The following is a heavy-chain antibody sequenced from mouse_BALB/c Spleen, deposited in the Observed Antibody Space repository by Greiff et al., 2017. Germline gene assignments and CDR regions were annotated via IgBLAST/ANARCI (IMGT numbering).Heavy chain of an antibody. CDR3: ATQFITTATPYWYFDV. Sequence: QVQLQQPGAELVKPGASVKLSCKASGYTFTSYWMHWVKQRPGQGLEWIGEINPSNGRTNYNEKFKSKATLTVDKSSSTAYMQLSSLTSEDSAVYYCATQFITTATPYWYFDVWGAGTTVTVSS. CDR2: INPSNGRT. J-gene: IGHJ1*01. V-gene: IGHV1S81*02. D-gene: IGHD1-2*01. CDR1: GYTFTSYW.